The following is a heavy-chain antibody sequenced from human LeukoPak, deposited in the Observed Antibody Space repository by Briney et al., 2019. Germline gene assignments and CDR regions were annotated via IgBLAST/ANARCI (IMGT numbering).Heavy chain of an antibody. Sequence: PSETLSLTCAVYGGSFSGYYWSWIRQPPGKGLEWIGEINHSGSTNYNPSLKSRVTISVDTSKNQFSLKLSSVTAADTAVYYCAKSQIKLVAGTDFDYWGQGTLVTVSS. CDR3: AKSQIKLVAGTDFDY. J-gene: IGHJ4*02. CDR1: GGSFSGYY. D-gene: IGHD6-19*01. V-gene: IGHV4-34*01. CDR2: INHSGST.